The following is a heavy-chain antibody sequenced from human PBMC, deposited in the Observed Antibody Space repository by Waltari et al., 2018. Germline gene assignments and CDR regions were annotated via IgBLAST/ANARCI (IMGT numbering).Heavy chain of an antibody. D-gene: IGHD6-19*01. CDR3: AKDGGWYPDY. Sequence: QVQLQESGPGLVKPSETLALTGTVSGDSISSYHWSWIRQPAGKGLEWIGRIYTSGHTHYNPSLKSRVTMSVDMSKNQFSLKLSSVTAADTAVYYCAKDGGWYPDYWGQGTLVTVSS. V-gene: IGHV4-4*07. J-gene: IGHJ4*02. CDR2: IYTSGHT. CDR1: GDSISSYH.